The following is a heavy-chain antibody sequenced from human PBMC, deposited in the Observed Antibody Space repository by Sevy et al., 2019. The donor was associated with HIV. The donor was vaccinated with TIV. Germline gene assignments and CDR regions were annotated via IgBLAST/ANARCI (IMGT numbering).Heavy chain of an antibody. CDR1: GFTFSNAW. D-gene: IGHD3-16*01. Sequence: GGSLRLSCAASGFTFSNAWMSWVRQAPGKGLEWVGRIKSKTDGGTTDYAAPVKGRFTISRDDSKNTLYLQMNSLKTEDTAGYYCTTGYVPRYYYYYMDVWGKGTTVTVSS. CDR2: IKSKTDGGTT. J-gene: IGHJ6*03. CDR3: TTGYVPRYYYYYMDV. V-gene: IGHV3-15*01.